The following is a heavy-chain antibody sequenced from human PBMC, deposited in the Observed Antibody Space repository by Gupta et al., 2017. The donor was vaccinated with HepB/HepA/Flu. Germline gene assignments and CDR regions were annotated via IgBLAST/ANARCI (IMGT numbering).Heavy chain of an antibody. CDR2: IWYDGSNK. CDR1: GFTFSSYG. J-gene: IGHJ4*02. Sequence: QVQLVESGGGVVQPGRSLRLSCAASGFTFSSYGMHWVRQAPGKGLEWVAVIWYDGSNKYYADSVKGRFTISRDNSKNTLYLQMNSLRAEDTAVYYCARDTYYGDYDSYYFDYWGQGTLVTVSS. CDR3: ARDTYYGDYDSYYFDY. V-gene: IGHV3-33*01. D-gene: IGHD4-17*01.